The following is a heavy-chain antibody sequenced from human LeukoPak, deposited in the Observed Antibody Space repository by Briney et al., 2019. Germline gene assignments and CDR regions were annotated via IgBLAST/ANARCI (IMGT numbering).Heavy chain of an antibody. V-gene: IGHV1-69*06. J-gene: IGHJ2*01. Sequence: SVKVSCKASGGTFSSYAISWVRQAPGQGLEWMGGIIPIFGTANYAQKFQGRVTITADKSTSTAYMELSSLRSEDTAVYYCARVMGYSGYDFHWYFDLWGRGTLVTVSS. D-gene: IGHD5-12*01. CDR1: GGTFSSYA. CDR3: ARVMGYSGYDFHWYFDL. CDR2: IIPIFGTA.